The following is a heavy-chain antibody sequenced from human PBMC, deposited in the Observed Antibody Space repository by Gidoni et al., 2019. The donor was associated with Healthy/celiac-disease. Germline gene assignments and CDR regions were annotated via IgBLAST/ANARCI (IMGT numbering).Heavy chain of an antibody. CDR1: GFTFSSYA. CDR3: ARDSKYYDFWSGYYDRPSWFDP. D-gene: IGHD3-3*01. Sequence: QVQLVESGGGVVQPGRSLRLSCAASGFTFSSYAMPWVRQAPGKGLEWVAVISYDGSNKYYADSVKGRFTISRDNSKNTLYLQMNSLRAEDTAVYYCARDSKYYDFWSGYYDRPSWFDPWGQGTLVTVSS. J-gene: IGHJ5*02. CDR2: ISYDGSNK. V-gene: IGHV3-30*04.